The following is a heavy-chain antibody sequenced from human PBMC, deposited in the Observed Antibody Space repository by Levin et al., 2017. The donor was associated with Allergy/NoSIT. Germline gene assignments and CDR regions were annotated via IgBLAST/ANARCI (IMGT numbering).Heavy chain of an antibody. CDR2: IKQDGSEK. D-gene: IGHD2-15*01. V-gene: IGHV3-7*01. CDR3: ARDRIHDCSGGSCYTAPDAFDI. CDR1: GFTFSSSW. J-gene: IGHJ3*02. Sequence: LSLTCAASGFTFSSSWMSWVRQAPGKGLEWVANIKQDGSEKYYVDSVKGRFTISRDNAKNSLYLQMNSLRAEDTAVYYCARDRIHDCSGGSCYTAPDAFDIWGQGTMVTVSS.